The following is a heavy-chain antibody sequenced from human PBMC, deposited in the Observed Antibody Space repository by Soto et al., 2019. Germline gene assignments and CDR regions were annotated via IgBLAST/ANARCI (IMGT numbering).Heavy chain of an antibody. V-gene: IGHV3-11*01. CDR1: GFTFSDYY. J-gene: IGHJ6*03. Sequence: GGSLRLSCAASGFTFSDYYMSWIRQAPGKGLEWVSYISSSGSTIYYADSVKGRFTISRDNAKNSLYLQMNSLRAEDTAVYYCARVGCSGGSCYYYYYYMDVWGKGTTVTVSS. CDR2: ISSSGSTI. CDR3: ARVGCSGGSCYYYYYYMDV. D-gene: IGHD2-15*01.